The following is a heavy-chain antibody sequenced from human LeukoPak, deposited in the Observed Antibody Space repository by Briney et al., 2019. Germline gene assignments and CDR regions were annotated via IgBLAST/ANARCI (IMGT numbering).Heavy chain of an antibody. CDR1: EYSFPNYC. V-gene: IGHV5-51*01. CDR3: ARQLAAGTGSAFDY. CDR2: IYPGDSDT. Sequence: GESLKISCKHSEYSFPNYCIGWVRQMPGKGLEWMGIIYPGDSDTRYSPSFQGQVTISADKSISTAYLQWSSLKASDTAMYYCARQLAAGTGSAFDYWGQGTLVTVSS. D-gene: IGHD6-13*01. J-gene: IGHJ4*02.